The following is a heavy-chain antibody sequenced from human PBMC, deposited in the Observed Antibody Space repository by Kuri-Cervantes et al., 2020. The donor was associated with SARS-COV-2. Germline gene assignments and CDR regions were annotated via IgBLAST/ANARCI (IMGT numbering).Heavy chain of an antibody. CDR2: ISSSSSYI. CDR1: GFIFSDYY. CDR3: ASSYYYDSSGYIFDY. J-gene: IGHJ4*02. D-gene: IGHD3-22*01. V-gene: IGHV3-11*06. Sequence: GGSLRLSCTASGFIFSDYYMTWIRQAPGKGLEWVSSISSSSSYIYYADSVKGRFTISRDNAKNSLYLQMNGLRAEDTAVYYCASSYYYDSSGYIFDYWGQETLVTVSS.